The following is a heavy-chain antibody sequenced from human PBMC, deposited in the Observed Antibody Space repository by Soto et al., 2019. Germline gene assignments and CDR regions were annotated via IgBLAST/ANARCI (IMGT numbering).Heavy chain of an antibody. CDR2: MNPNSGNT. CDR1: GYAFTSYD. V-gene: IGHV1-8*01. CDR3: ARGWDFYGDYEYYYYYYMDV. Sequence: ASVKVSCKASGYAFTSYDINWVRQATGQGLEWMGWMNPNSGNTGYAQKFQGRVTMTRNTSISTAYMELSSLRSEDTAVYYCARGWDFYGDYEYYYYYYMDVWGKGTTVTVSS. J-gene: IGHJ6*03. D-gene: IGHD4-17*01.